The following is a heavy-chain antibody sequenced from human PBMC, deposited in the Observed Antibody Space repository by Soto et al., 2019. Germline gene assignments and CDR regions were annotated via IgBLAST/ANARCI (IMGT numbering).Heavy chain of an antibody. D-gene: IGHD3-10*01. V-gene: IGHV3-30-3*01. CDR2: ISYDGSNK. CDR1: GFTFSSYA. CDR3: ARGYYGSGSYCLDY. J-gene: IGHJ4*02. Sequence: QVQLVESGGGVVQPGRSLRLSCAASGFTFSSYAMHWVRQAPGKGLEWVAVISYDGSNKYYADSVKGRFTISRDNSKNTLYLQMNSLRAEDTAVYYCARGYYGSGSYCLDYWGQGTLVTVSS.